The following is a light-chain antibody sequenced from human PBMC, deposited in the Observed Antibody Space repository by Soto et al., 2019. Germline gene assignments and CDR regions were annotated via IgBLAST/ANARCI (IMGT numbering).Light chain of an antibody. Sequence: EIVLTQSPGTLSLSPGERATLSCRASQSVSSNYLAWYQQKPGQAPRLLIYVASSRATGIPDRFSGSGSGTDFTLSISRLEPEDLAVYSCQQYGSSPLFTFGPGTKVEIK. CDR1: QSVSSNY. CDR3: QQYGSSPLFT. CDR2: VAS. J-gene: IGKJ3*01. V-gene: IGKV3-20*01.